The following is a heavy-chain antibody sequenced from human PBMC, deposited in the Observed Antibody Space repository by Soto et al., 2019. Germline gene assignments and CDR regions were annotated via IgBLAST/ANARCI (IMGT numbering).Heavy chain of an antibody. D-gene: IGHD2-2*01. CDR2: ISAYNGNT. Sequence: ASVKVSCKASGYSFTGNSMHWGRQAPGQGLEWMGWISAYNGNTNYAQKLQGRVTMTTDTSTSTAYMELRSLRSDDTAVYYCARDGSKGYCSSTSCRYYYYYGMDVWGQGTTVTVSS. V-gene: IGHV1-18*04. CDR1: GYSFTGNS. J-gene: IGHJ6*02. CDR3: ARDGSKGYCSSTSCRYYYYYGMDV.